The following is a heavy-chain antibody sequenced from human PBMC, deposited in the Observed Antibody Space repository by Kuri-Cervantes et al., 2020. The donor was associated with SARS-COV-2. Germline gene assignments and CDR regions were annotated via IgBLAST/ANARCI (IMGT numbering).Heavy chain of an antibody. D-gene: IGHD3-10*01. CDR1: GFTFSSYE. CDR2: ISSSSSYI. J-gene: IGHJ6*02. V-gene: IGHV3-21*04. CDR3: ARGYEVRGVIIYYYYGMDV. Sequence: GESLKISCAASGFTFSSYEMNWVRQAPGKGLEWVSSISSSSSYIYYADSVKGRFTISRDNAKNSLYLQMNSLRAEDTAVYYCARGYEVRGVIIYYYYGMDVWGQGTTVTVSS.